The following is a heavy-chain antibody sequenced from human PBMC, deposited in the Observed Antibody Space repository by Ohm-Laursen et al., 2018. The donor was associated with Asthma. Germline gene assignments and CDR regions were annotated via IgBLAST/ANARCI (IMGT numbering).Heavy chain of an antibody. V-gene: IGHV3-23*01. J-gene: IGHJ3*02. CDR1: GFTFSSYA. CDR3: ASSILATSHGAFDI. Sequence: GSLRLSCSASGFTFSSYAMSWVRQAPGKGLECVSAIIGSGADTYYADSVKGRFTISRDNSKNTLYLQMNSLRAEDTAVYYCASSILATSHGAFDIWGQGTMVTVSS. CDR2: IIGSGADT. D-gene: IGHD2-2*01.